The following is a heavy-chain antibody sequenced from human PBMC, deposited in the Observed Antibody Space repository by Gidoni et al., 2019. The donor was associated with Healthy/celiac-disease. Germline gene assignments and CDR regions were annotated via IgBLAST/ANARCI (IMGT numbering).Heavy chain of an antibody. J-gene: IGHJ4*02. Sequence: GKGLVWVSRINSDGSSTSYADSMKGRFTISRDNAKNTLYLQMNSLRAEDTAVYYCARGGAPQGWRGYYFDYWGQGTLVTVSS. CDR3: ARGGAPQGWRGYYFDY. D-gene: IGHD2-15*01. V-gene: IGHV3-74*01. CDR2: INSDGSST.